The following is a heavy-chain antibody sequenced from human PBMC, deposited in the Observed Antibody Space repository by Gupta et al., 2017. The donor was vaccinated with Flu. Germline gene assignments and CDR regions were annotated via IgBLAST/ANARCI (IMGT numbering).Heavy chain of an antibody. CDR1: FTSSS. J-gene: IGHJ3*02. CDR3: ARDPSRVWIPFDI. V-gene: IGHV3-48*01. CDR2: ISSTRPT. Sequence: FTSSSMNCLRQAPGLGLEWVSHISSTRPTYSADSVLVRFTLSRDNARSSVHLRLNTLRAAVAAVYSCARDPSRVWIPFDIWGPGTMVTVSS. D-gene: IGHD1-1*01.